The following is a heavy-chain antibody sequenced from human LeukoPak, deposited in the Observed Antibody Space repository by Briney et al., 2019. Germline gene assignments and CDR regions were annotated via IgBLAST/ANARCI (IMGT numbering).Heavy chain of an antibody. V-gene: IGHV4-59*12. CDR2: IYYSGST. D-gene: IGHD4-23*01. J-gene: IGHJ5*02. CDR1: GGSISSYY. Sequence: SETLSLTCTVSGGSISSYYWSWIRQPPGKGLEWIGYIYYSGSTYYNPSLKSRVTISVDTSKNQFSPKLSSVTAADTAVYYCAGNYGGELSWGQGTLVTVSS. CDR3: AGNYGGELS.